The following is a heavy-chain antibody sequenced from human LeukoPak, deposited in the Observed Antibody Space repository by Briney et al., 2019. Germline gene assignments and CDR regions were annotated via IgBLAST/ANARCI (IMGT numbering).Heavy chain of an antibody. D-gene: IGHD1-26*01. CDR2: INTNTGNP. V-gene: IGHV7-4-1*02. J-gene: IGHJ4*02. CDR3: ARDFSIRVGATHTIDY. CDR1: GYTFTGYY. Sequence: ASVKVSCKASGYTFTGYYTHWVRQAPGQGLEWMGWINTNTGNPTYAQGFTGRFVFSLDTSVSTAYLQISSLKAEDTAVYYCARDFSIRVGATHTIDYWGQGTLVTVSS.